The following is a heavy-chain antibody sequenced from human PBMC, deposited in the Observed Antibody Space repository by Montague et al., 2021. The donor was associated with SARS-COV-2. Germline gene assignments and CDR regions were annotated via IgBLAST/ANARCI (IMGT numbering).Heavy chain of an antibody. CDR1: GGSISSRGYY. J-gene: IGHJ3*02. CDR2: IYYSGNT. CDR3: ARLPPDRFNSNGHYYNAVDI. V-gene: IGHV4-39*01. D-gene: IGHD3-22*01. Sequence: SETLSLTCTVSGGSISSRGYYWGWIRQPPGKGLEWIGSIYYSGNTYYSPSLQSRVTISVDTSKNQFSLRLNSMTAADTAVYYCARLPPDRFNSNGHYYNAVDIWGQGTMVAVSS.